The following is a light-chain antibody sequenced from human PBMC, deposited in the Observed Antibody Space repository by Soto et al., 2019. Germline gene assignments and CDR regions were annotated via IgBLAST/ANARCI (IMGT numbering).Light chain of an antibody. CDR1: ASNIGNNS. J-gene: IGLJ1*01. CDR3: GTWDTSLPACV. V-gene: IGLV1-51*01. Sequence: QSVLTQPPSVSAAPGKRVTISCPGSASNIGNNSVSWYQQLPGAAPKLLIYDDNNRPSGIPDRFSGSKSGTSATLGITGLQTGDEADYYCGTWDTSLPACVFGPGTKVTVL. CDR2: DDN.